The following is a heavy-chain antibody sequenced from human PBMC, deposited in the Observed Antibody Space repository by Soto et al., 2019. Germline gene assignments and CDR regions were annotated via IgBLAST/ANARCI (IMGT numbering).Heavy chain of an antibody. CDR2: IIPILGIA. Sequence: GASVKVSCKASGGTFSSYTISWVRQAPGQGLEWMGRIIPILGIANYARKFQGRVTITADKSTSTAYMELSSLRSEDTAVYYCARSASSDAFDIWGQGTMVTVSS. V-gene: IGHV1-69*02. CDR3: ARSASSDAFDI. J-gene: IGHJ3*02. CDR1: GGTFSSYT.